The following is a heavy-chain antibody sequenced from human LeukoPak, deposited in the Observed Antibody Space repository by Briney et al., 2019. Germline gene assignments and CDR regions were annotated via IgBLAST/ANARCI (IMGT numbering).Heavy chain of an antibody. J-gene: IGHJ4*02. CDR3: ARDAAFYYDSSGGEDY. CDR1: GYTFTGYY. V-gene: IGHV1-2*02. Sequence: GASVKVSCKACGYTFTGYYMHWVRQAPGQGLEWMGWINPNSGGTNYAQKFQGRVTMTRDTSISTAYMELSRLRSDDTAVYYCARDAAFYYDSSGGEDYWGQGTLVTVSS. D-gene: IGHD3-22*01. CDR2: INPNSGGT.